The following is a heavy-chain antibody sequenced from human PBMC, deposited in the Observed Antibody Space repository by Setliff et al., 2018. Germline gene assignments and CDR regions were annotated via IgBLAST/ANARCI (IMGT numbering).Heavy chain of an antibody. J-gene: IGHJ3*02. CDR2: MSHRGRT. V-gene: IGHV4-38-2*01. Sequence: PSETLSLTCAVSYYSITSGHYWGWIRQPPGKGLEWIATMSHRGRTYFNPSLESRVTMSRDTSKNQFSLRLTSVAAADTAVYYCASPRRDDLDSPFDAFDIWGRGTMVTVS. D-gene: IGHD3-3*01. CDR1: YYSITSGHY. CDR3: ASPRRDDLDSPFDAFDI.